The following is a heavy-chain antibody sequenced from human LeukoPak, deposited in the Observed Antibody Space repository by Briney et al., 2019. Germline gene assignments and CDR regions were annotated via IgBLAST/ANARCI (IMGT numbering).Heavy chain of an antibody. J-gene: IGHJ4*02. CDR3: ARVNSGYDSQRFDY. D-gene: IGHD5-12*01. CDR1: GFTFSSYA. CDR2: ISYDGSNK. V-gene: IGHV3-30-3*01. Sequence: PGGSLRLSCAASGFTFSSYAMHWVRQAPGKGLEWVAVISYDGSNKYYADSVKGRFTISRDNSKNTLYLQMNSLRAEDTAVYYCARVNSGYDSQRFDYWGQGTLVTVCS.